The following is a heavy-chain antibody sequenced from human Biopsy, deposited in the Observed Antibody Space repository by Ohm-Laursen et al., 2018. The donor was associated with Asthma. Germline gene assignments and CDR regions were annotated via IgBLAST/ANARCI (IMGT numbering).Heavy chain of an antibody. J-gene: IGHJ6*02. D-gene: IGHD1-26*01. CDR3: ARPDPGRPIVYYYYGMDV. CDR1: GYTFISYA. V-gene: IGHV1-3*01. Sequence: ASVKVSCKASGYTFISYAIHWVRQAPGQRLEWMGWINAGNGNTKYSQKFQGRVTITRDTSARTAYMELSSLRSDDTAVYYCARPDPGRPIVYYYYGMDVWGQGTTVTVYS. CDR2: INAGNGNT.